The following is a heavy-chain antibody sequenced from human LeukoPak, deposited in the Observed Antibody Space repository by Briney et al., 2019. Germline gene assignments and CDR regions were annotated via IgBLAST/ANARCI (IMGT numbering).Heavy chain of an antibody. CDR3: ARRSRSHHRNWFDP. J-gene: IGHJ5*02. V-gene: IGHV4-34*01. D-gene: IGHD1-14*01. CDR2: INHSGST. Sequence: SETLSLTCAVYSGSFSGYYWSWIRQPPGKGLEWIGEINHSGSTNYNPSLKSRVTISVDTSKNQFSLKLSSVTAADTAVYYCARRSRSHHRNWFDPWGQGTLVTVSS. CDR1: SGSFSGYY.